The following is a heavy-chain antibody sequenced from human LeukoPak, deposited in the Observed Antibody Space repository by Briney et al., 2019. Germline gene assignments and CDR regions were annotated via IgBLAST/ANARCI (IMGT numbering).Heavy chain of an antibody. CDR1: GFTFSRHG. D-gene: IGHD6-19*01. CDR3: AEEMREYSSTCYDY. V-gene: IGHV3-30*18. CDR2: ISHDGTVK. Sequence: GGSLRLSCVASGFTFSRHGMQWVRQAPGKGPEWVAVISHDGTVKHYSDSVKGRFSISRDSSDNTLFLQMNSLRAEDTAVYYCAEEMREYSSTCYDYWGQGTLVTVSS. J-gene: IGHJ4*02.